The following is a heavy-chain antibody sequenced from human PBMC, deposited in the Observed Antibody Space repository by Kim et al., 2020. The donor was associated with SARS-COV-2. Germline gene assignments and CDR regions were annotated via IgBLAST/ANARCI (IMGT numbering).Heavy chain of an antibody. Sequence: GGSLRLSCAASGFTFSSYAMSWVRQAPGKGLEWVSAISGSGGSTYYADSVKGRFTISRDNSKNTLYLQMNSLRAEDTAVYYCAKGEEGGYSGSPREYYFDYWGQGTLVTVSS. CDR3: AKGEEGGYSGSPREYYFDY. V-gene: IGHV3-23*01. CDR1: GFTFSSYA. CDR2: ISGSGGST. J-gene: IGHJ4*02. D-gene: IGHD1-26*01.